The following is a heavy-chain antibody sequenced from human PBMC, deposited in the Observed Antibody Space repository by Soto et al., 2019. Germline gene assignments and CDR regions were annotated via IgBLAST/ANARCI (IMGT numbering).Heavy chain of an antibody. CDR1: GFTFSIHA. CDR3: VLRFTAPVAFDI. J-gene: IGHJ3*02. V-gene: IGHV3-30-3*01. CDR2: ISHDGNNR. Sequence: QVQVVESGGGVVQPGRSLRLSCAASGFTFSIHAMHWVRQAPGKGLEWLASISHDGNNRYDAGSVRGRFSISRDNSRNTLYLQMNSLRRDDTAVSSCVLRFTAPVAFDIWGQVTMVTVSS. D-gene: IGHD2-21*02.